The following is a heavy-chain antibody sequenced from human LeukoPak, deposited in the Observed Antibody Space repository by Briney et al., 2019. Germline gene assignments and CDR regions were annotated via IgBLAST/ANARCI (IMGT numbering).Heavy chain of an antibody. D-gene: IGHD6-19*01. CDR2: IIPIFGTA. CDR3: ARGTSGWYNWFDP. Sequence: ASVKVSCKASGGTFSSYAISWVRQAPGQGLEWMGGIIPIFGTANYAQKFQGRVTITADESTSTAYMELSSLRSEDTAVYYCARGTSGWYNWFDPWGQGTLVTVSS. J-gene: IGHJ5*02. CDR1: GGTFSSYA. V-gene: IGHV1-69*13.